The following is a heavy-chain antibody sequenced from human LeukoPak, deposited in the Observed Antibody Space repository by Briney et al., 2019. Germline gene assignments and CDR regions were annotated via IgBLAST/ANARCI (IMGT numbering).Heavy chain of an antibody. CDR1: GYTFTSNY. Sequence: ASVKVSCKASGYTFTSNYIHWVRQAPGQGLEWMGMIYPRDGSTSYAQKFQGRVTMTRDTSISTAYMEFSRLKSDDTAVYYCARDDGWAGTDCWGQGTLVTVSS. D-gene: IGHD3-10*01. J-gene: IGHJ4*02. CDR2: IYPRDGST. CDR3: ARDDGWAGTDC. V-gene: IGHV1-2*02.